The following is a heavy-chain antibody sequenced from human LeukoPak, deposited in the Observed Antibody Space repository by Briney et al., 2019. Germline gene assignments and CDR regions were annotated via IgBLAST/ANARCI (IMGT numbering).Heavy chain of an antibody. CDR2: IYYSGST. CDR1: GGSISSYY. CDR3: ARYYDFWSGYPGESDY. J-gene: IGHJ4*02. D-gene: IGHD3-3*01. Sequence: PSETLSLTCTVSGGSISSYYWSWIRQPPGKGLEWIGYIYYSGSTNYNPSLKSRVSISVDTSKNQFSLKLSSVTAADTAVYYCARYYDFWSGYPGESDYWGQGTLVTVSS. V-gene: IGHV4-59*12.